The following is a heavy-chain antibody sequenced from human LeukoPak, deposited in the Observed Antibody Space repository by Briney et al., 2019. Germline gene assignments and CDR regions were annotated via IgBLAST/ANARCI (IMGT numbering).Heavy chain of an antibody. CDR2: IYTGGST. D-gene: IGHD1-26*01. Sequence: GGSLRLSCAASGFTVSNNYMSWVRQAPRKGLEWVSVIYTGGSTYYADSVRGRFTISRDNSKNTLYLQMNSLRGEDMAVYYCARIYSGSYSVYWGEGTLVTVSS. CDR1: GFTVSNNY. V-gene: IGHV3-53*01. J-gene: IGHJ4*02. CDR3: ARIYSGSYSVY.